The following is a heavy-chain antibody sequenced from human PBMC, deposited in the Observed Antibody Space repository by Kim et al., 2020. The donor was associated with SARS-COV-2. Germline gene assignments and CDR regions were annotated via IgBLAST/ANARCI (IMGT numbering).Heavy chain of an antibody. V-gene: IGHV3-48*03. CDR2: ISSSGSTI. D-gene: IGHD3-10*01. Sequence: GGSLRLSCAASGFTFSSYEMNWVRQAPGKGLEWVSYISSSGSTIYYADSVKGRFTISRDNAKNSLYLQMNSLRAEDTAVYYCARGDITMVRGVYDCWGQGTLVTVSS. CDR1: GFTFSSYE. CDR3: ARGDITMVRGVYDC. J-gene: IGHJ4*02.